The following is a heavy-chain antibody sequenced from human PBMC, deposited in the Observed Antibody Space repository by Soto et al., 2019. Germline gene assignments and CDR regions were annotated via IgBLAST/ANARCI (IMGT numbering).Heavy chain of an antibody. V-gene: IGHV4-61*01. Sequence: SETLCLSCTVSGGSVSRGSYYGSWIRQPPGKGLEWIGYIYYSGSTKYNPSLKSRVTISVDTSKNQFSLKLSSVTAADTAVYYCARELTTVTTVDASHTWGHATLVTVSS. CDR3: ARELTTVTTVDASHT. D-gene: IGHD4-17*01. J-gene: IGHJ5*01. CDR1: GGSVSRGSYY. CDR2: IYYSGST.